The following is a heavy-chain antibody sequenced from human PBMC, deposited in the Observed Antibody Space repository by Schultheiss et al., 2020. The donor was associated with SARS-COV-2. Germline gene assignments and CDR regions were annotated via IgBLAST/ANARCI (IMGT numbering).Heavy chain of an antibody. Sequence: GGSLRLSCAASGFTFSSYGMHWVRQAPGKGLEWVAVISYDGSNKYYADSVKGRFTISRDNSKNTLYLQMNSLRAEDTAVYYCAKGGAQYYYYYYMDVWGKGTTVTVSS. CDR1: GFTFSSYG. CDR2: ISYDGSNK. CDR3: AKGGAQYYYYYYMDV. V-gene: IGHV3-30*18. D-gene: IGHD4/OR15-4a*01. J-gene: IGHJ6*03.